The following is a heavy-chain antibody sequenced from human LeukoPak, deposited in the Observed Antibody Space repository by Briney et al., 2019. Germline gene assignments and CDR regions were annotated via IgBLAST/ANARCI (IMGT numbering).Heavy chain of an antibody. V-gene: IGHV1-2*02. CDR1: GYTFTGYY. CDR3: ARDFTYGGYNY. J-gene: IGHJ4*02. D-gene: IGHD5-12*01. Sequence: ASVKVSCKASGYTFTGYYMHWVRQAPAQGLEWMGWINLNSGGTNYAQKFQGRVTMTRDTSISTAYMELSRMRSDDTAVYYCARDFTYGGYNYWGQGTLVTVSS. CDR2: INLNSGGT.